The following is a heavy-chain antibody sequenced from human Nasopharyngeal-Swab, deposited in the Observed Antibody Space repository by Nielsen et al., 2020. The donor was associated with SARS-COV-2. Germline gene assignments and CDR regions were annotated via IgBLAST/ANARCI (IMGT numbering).Heavy chain of an antibody. V-gene: IGHV4-34*01. J-gene: IGHJ6*03. CDR3: ARAGDLTAYYSYYMDV. CDR1: GGSFSGYY. CDR2: VNHSGST. D-gene: IGHD2-21*02. Sequence: SKTLSLTCAVSGGSFSGYYWSWIRQPPGKGLEWIGEVNHSGSTHYNPSLKSRVTISVDTSNNHFSLKLSSVTAADTALYYCARAGDLTAYYSYYMDVWGNGTTVTVSS.